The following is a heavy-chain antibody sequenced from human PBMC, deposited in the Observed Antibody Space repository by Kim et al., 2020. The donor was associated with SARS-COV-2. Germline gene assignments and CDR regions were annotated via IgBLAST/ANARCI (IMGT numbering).Heavy chain of an antibody. CDR3: AREKPATCYFDY. J-gene: IGHJ4*02. V-gene: IGHV1-46*01. CDR1: GYIFTTHF. Sequence: ASVQVSCKASGYIFTTHFMHWVRQAPGQGPEWMGMINPSSGDTNLARNFQGRITMTRDTSTSTVYMDLSSLSSEDTAVYYCAREKPATCYFDYWGQGTLV. CDR2: INPSSGDT.